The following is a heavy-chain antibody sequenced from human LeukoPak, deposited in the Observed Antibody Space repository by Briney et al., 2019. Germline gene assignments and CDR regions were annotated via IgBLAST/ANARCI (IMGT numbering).Heavy chain of an antibody. V-gene: IGHV4-59*08. Sequence: SETLSLTCTVLGGSVTGYYWSWNRLSPGKGLEWIGYSYYTGTITYNPSLTSRVTLSVDTSKNQFSLNLRSVTAADTAVYYCARHDSIGYYQRGMDVWGQGTTVIVSS. CDR1: GGSVTGYY. J-gene: IGHJ6*02. CDR2: SYYTGTI. CDR3: ARHDSIGYYQRGMDV. D-gene: IGHD2-15*01.